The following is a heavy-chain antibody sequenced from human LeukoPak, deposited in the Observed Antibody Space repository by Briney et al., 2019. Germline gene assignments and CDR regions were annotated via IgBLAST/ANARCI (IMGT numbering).Heavy chain of an antibody. Sequence: WGSLRLSCAAPGCTFSSYAMHWVRQAPGKGLEWVAVISYDGSNKYYADSVKGRFTISRDNSKNTLYLQMNSLRAEDTAVYYCARDTYPLSSSWYYFDYWGQGTLVAVSS. CDR1: GCTFSSYA. V-gene: IGHV3-30*04. CDR2: ISYDGSNK. J-gene: IGHJ4*02. D-gene: IGHD6-13*01. CDR3: ARDTYPLSSSWYYFDY.